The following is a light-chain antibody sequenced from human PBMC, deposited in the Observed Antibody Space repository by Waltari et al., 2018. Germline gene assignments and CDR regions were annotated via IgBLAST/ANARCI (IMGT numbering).Light chain of an antibody. Sequence: IVLTKSPGTLSLSPGERATLSCRASQSVNRALIWYQLKPGQAPRLLIYGAYNRGTGIPDEFSGSVSGIDLSLIISSLGPEDFAVYYCEQFVRFPLTFGQGTKVEI. CDR1: QSVNRA. J-gene: IGKJ1*01. CDR3: EQFVRFPLT. CDR2: GAY. V-gene: IGKV3-20*01.